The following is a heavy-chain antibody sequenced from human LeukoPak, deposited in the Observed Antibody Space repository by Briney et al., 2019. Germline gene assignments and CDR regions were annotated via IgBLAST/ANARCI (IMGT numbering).Heavy chain of an antibody. CDR3: AKDDGVGSSNNWFDP. D-gene: IGHD3-3*01. Sequence: PGGSLRLSCAASGLTVSSNYMSWVRHAPGKGLEWVSVISTGGEVTYYADSVKGRFTISRDNSKNEVYMKMNSLRVEDTAVYYCAKDDGVGSSNNWFDPWGQGTLVTVSS. CDR1: GLTVSSNY. CDR2: ISTGGEVT. V-gene: IGHV3-53*01. J-gene: IGHJ5*02.